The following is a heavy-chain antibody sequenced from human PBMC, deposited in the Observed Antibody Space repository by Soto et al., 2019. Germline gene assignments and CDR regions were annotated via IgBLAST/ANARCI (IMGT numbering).Heavy chain of an antibody. CDR2: ISYDGSNK. V-gene: IGHV3-30-3*01. CDR3: ARVSIWFGELSGYYYGMDV. CDR1: GFTFSSYA. J-gene: IGHJ6*02. D-gene: IGHD3-10*01. Sequence: QVQLVESGGGVVQPGRSLRLSCAASGFTFSSYAMHWVRQAPGKGLEWVAVISYDGSNKYYADSVKGRFTISRDNSKNTLYLQMTSLRAEDTAVYYCARVSIWFGELSGYYYGMDVWGQGTTVTVSS.